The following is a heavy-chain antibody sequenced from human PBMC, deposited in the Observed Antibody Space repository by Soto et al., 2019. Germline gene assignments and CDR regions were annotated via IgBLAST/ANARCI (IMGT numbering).Heavy chain of an antibody. J-gene: IGHJ4*02. CDR1: GFAFSNAW. D-gene: IGHD3-10*01. CDR2: IKRITDGGTV. Sequence: EVQLVESGGGLVKPGGSLRLSCAASGFAFSNAWMSWVRQAPGTGLEWVGRIKRITDGGTVDYAAPGKGRFTMSRDDSKDMLYLQIISLKTEDTAVYYCTTDWALGAGSGPFDYWGQGTLVTVSS. CDR3: TTDWALGAGSGPFDY. V-gene: IGHV3-15*01.